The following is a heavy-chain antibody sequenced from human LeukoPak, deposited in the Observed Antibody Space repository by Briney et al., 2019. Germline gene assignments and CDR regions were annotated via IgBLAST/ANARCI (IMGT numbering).Heavy chain of an antibody. J-gene: IGHJ4*02. Sequence: GGSLRLSCAASGFTFEDYTMHWVRHSPGKGLEWVSLISWDGRTTYYADSVKGRFTISRDNSKNSLYLKMNSLRAEDTALYYCAKEMSEQTTAFPVPGYWGQGTVVTVSS. CDR1: GFTFEDYT. D-gene: IGHD4-17*01. V-gene: IGHV3-43*01. CDR3: AKEMSEQTTAFPVPGY. CDR2: ISWDGRTT.